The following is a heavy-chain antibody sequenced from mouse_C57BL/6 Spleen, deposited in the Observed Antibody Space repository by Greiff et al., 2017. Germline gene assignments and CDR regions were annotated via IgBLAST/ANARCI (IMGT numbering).Heavy chain of an antibody. CDR3: AREGRGSWFAY. V-gene: IGHV1-7*01. J-gene: IGHJ3*01. CDR2: INPRSGYT. CDR1: GYTFTSYG. Sequence: VQLQQSGAELANPGASVKLSCKASGYTFTSYGMNWVKQRPGQGLEWIGYINPRSGYTKYNQKFKDKATLTADRSSNTAYMQLRSLTYEDSAVYKWAREGRGSWFAYWGKGTLVTVSA.